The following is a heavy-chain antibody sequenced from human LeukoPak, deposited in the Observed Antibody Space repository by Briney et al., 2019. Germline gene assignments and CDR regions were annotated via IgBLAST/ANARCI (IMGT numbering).Heavy chain of an antibody. V-gene: IGHV4-34*01. CDR1: GGSFSGYY. J-gene: IGHJ4*02. D-gene: IGHD3-10*01. Sequence: SETLSPTCAVYGGSFSGYYWSWIRQPPGKGLEWIGEINHSGSTNYNPSLKSRVTISVDTSKNQFSLKLSSVTAADTAVYYCARTSPPSGSGSYYFDYWGQGTLVTVSS. CDR3: ARTSPPSGSGSYYFDY. CDR2: INHSGST.